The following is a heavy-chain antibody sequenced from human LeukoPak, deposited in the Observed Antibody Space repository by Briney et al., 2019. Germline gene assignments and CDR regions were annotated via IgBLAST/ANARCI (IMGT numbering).Heavy chain of an antibody. CDR2: IRSKAYGATP. J-gene: IGHJ4*02. CDR1: GFSFGDYA. Sequence: PGRSLRLSCSASGFSFGDYAINWVRQAPGKGLEWVGFIRSKAYGATPDLGAAATGRFTIPRDESKNVPYLQMNSLETEDTAMYYCPRHGPSSGGWRYFDYWGQGTLVTVSS. D-gene: IGHD6-19*01. CDR3: PRHGPSSGGWRYFDY. V-gene: IGHV3-49*04.